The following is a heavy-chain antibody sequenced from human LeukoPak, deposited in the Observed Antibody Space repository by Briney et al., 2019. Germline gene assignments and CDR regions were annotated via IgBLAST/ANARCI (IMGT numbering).Heavy chain of an antibody. CDR1: GGSISSYY. CDR2: IYTSGST. D-gene: IGHD3-22*01. V-gene: IGHV4-4*07. CDR3: ARDQPMTDAFDI. J-gene: IGHJ3*02. Sequence: SETLSLTCTVSGGSISSYYWSWIRQPAGKGREWVGRIYTSGSTNYNPSLKSRVTMSVDTSKTQFSLKLSSVTAADTAVYYCARDQPMTDAFDIWGQGTMVTVSS.